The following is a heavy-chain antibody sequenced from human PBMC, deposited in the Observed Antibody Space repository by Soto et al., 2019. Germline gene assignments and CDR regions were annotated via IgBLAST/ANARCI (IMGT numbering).Heavy chain of an antibody. CDR2: ISSDSRTI. J-gene: IGHJ6*02. D-gene: IGHD3-3*01. CDR1: GFSLSDYA. V-gene: IGHV3-48*02. Sequence: PGGSLRLSCVASGFSLSDYAVNWVRQAPGKGLEWVSFISSDSRTIYYADSVEGRFTVSRDNARNSVSLQMDSLRDEDAAVYYCARIKLVEWFFINEDVYDKDVWGQGTPVTGSS. CDR3: ARIKLVEWFFINEDVYDKDV.